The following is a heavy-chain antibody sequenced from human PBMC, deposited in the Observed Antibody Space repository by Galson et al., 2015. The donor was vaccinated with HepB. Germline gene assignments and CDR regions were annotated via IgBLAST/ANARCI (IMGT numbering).Heavy chain of an antibody. D-gene: IGHD3-9*01. V-gene: IGHV3-23*01. Sequence: SLRLSCAASGFTFSSYAMSWVRQAPGKGLEWVSAISGSGGSTYYADSVKGRFTISRDNSKNTLYLQMNSLRAEDTAVYYCAKASSRKAELRYSYYYGMDVWGQGTTVTVSS. CDR3: AKASSRKAELRYSYYYGMDV. J-gene: IGHJ6*02. CDR2: ISGSGGST. CDR1: GFTFSSYA.